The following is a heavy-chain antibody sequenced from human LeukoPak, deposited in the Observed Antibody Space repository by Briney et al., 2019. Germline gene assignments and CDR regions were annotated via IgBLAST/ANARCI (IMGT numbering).Heavy chain of an antibody. Sequence: SETLSLTCAVYGGSFSGYYWSWIRQPPGKGLEWIGEINHSGSTNYNPSLKSRVTISVDTSKNQFSLKLSSVTAADTAVYYCARLYGDYGDYWGQGTLVTVSS. J-gene: IGHJ4*02. D-gene: IGHD4-17*01. CDR2: INHSGST. CDR3: ARLYGDYGDY. CDR1: GGSFSGYY. V-gene: IGHV4-34*01.